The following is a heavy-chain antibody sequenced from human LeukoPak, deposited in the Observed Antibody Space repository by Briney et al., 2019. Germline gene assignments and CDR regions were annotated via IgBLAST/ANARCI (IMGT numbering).Heavy chain of an antibody. J-gene: IGHJ4*02. CDR3: ARGRGYSSSWVDY. V-gene: IGHV3-21*01. D-gene: IGHD6-13*01. CDR2: ISSSSYI. CDR1: GFTFSSYS. Sequence: GGSLRLSCADSGFTFSSYSMNWVRQAPGKGLEWVSSISSSSYIYYADSVKGRFTISRDNAKNSLYLQMNSLRAEDTAVYYCARGRGYSSSWVDYWGQGTLVTVSS.